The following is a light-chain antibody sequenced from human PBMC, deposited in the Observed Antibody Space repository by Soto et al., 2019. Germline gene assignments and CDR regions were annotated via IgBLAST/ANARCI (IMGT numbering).Light chain of an antibody. J-gene: IGKJ5*01. CDR3: QQYYSTPIT. V-gene: IGKV4-1*01. CDR1: QRVLYSSNNKNY. CDR2: WAS. Sequence: DIVMTQYPDSLAVSLGERATINCKSSQRVLYSSNNKNYLVWYQQKPGQPPKLLIYWASTRESGVPDRFIGRGSGTDFTLTISRVQAEDVAVYYCQQYYSTPITFGPGTRLEIK.